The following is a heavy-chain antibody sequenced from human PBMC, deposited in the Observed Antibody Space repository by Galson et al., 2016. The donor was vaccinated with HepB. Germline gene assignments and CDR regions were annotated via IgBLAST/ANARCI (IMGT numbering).Heavy chain of an antibody. J-gene: IGHJ2*01. Sequence: SLRLSCAASGFTFSNYWMSWVRQAPGKGLEWVANIRKDGSEKNYVDSVKGRFTMTRDNAKNTLYLQMNSLRAEDTAVYYCARGPVDGYWYFDLWGRGTLVTVSS. CDR2: IRKDGSEK. D-gene: IGHD3-9*01. V-gene: IGHV3-7*01. CDR1: GFTFSNYW. CDR3: ARGPVDGYWYFDL.